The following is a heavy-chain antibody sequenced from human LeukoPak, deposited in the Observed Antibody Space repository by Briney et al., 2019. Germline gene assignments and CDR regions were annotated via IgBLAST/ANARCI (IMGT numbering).Heavy chain of an antibody. Sequence: GGSLRLSCAASGFTFSNAWMSWVRQAPGKGLEWVGRIKSKTDGGTTDYAAPVKGRFTISRDDSKNTLYLQMNSLKTEDTAVHYCTAYYDFWSGYDFDYWGQGTLVTVSS. CDR1: GFTFSNAW. CDR2: IKSKTDGGTT. D-gene: IGHD3-3*01. J-gene: IGHJ4*02. CDR3: TAYYDFWSGYDFDY. V-gene: IGHV3-15*01.